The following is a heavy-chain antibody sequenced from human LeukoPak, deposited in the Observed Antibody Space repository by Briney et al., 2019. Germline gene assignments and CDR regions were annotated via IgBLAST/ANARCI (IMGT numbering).Heavy chain of an antibody. CDR2: INSDEGST. CDR1: GCTFSRYW. V-gene: IGHV3-74*01. Sequence: GGSLRLSCAASGCTFSRYWMQWVRQAPGKGLVWVSRINSDEGSTSYADSVKGRFTISRDNAKNTLFLHMTSLRAEDTAVYYCGREAFYALDVCGQGTTVTVSS. CDR3: GREAFYALDV. J-gene: IGHJ6*02.